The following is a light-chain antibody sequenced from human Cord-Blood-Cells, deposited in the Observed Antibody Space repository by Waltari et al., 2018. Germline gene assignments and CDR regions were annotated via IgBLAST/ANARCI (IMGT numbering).Light chain of an antibody. J-gene: IGKJ2*03. CDR2: WAS. CDR3: QQYYSTPPYS. Sequence: DIVMTQSPDYLAVSRGERATITCKSSPSVLYSSNNKNYLAWYQQKPGQPPKLLIYWASTRESGVPDRFSGSGSGTDFTLTISSLQAEDVAVYYCQQYYSTPPYSFGQGTKLEIK. V-gene: IGKV4-1*01. CDR1: PSVLYSSNNKNY.